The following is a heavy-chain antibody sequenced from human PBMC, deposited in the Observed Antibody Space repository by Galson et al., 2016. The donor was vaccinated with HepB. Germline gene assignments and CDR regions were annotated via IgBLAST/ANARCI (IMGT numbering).Heavy chain of an antibody. D-gene: IGHD3-10*01. Sequence: SLRLSCAASGFRFGSYGMHWVRQAPGKGLEWVAYIPLDGSNKYYRDSVKGRFTISRDNSKSTVYLQMNSLRAEDTAVYYCAKDPYYGSDRGYGMDVWGQGTTVTVSS. V-gene: IGHV3-30*18. CDR1: GFRFGSYG. CDR2: IPLDGSNK. J-gene: IGHJ6*02. CDR3: AKDPYYGSDRGYGMDV.